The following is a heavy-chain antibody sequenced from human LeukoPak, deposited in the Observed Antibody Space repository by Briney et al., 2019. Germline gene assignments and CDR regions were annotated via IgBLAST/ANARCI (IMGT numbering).Heavy chain of an antibody. CDR2: ISNSGGST. J-gene: IGHJ4*02. CDR3: AKEPTYFNGSGSFSHYFDY. V-gene: IGHV3-23*01. Sequence: GGSLRLSCAASGFTFSNYAMTWVRQAPGKGLEWVSSISNSGGSTYYADSVKGRFTISRDNSKNTLFLQMNSLRAEDTAVYHCAKEPTYFNGSGSFSHYFDYWGQGTLVTASS. CDR1: GFTFSNYA. D-gene: IGHD3-10*01.